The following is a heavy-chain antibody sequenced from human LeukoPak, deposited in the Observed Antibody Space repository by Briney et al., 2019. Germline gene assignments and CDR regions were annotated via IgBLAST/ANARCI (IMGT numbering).Heavy chain of an antibody. D-gene: IGHD6-19*01. CDR1: GFTFDDYG. CDR3: ARTLRDSSGWNNYYYYYMDV. CDR2: INWNGGST. V-gene: IGHV3-20*04. J-gene: IGHJ6*03. Sequence: GGSLRLSCAASGFTFDDYGMSWVRQAPGKGLEWVSGINWNGGSTGYADSVKGRFTISRDNAKNSLYLQMNSLRAEDTAVYYCARTLRDSSGWNNYYYYYMDVWGKGTTVTVSS.